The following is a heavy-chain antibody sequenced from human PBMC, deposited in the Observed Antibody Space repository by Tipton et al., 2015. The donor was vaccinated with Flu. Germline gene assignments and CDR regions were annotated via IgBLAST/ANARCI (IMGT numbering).Heavy chain of an antibody. J-gene: IGHJ3*02. D-gene: IGHD4/OR15-4a*01. Sequence: TLSLTCTVSGGSVNIYFWSWIRQPPGKGLEWIGYLHYSGSTNYNPSLKSRVTIAEGTSMNQFSLRLTSVTAADTAVYYCARAVYGAFDAFDIWGRGTMVTVSS. CDR2: LHYSGST. V-gene: IGHV4-59*02. CDR1: GGSVNIYF. CDR3: ARAVYGAFDAFDI.